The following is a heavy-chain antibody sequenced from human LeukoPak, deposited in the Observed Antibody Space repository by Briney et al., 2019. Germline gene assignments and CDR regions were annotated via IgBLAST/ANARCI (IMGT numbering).Heavy chain of an antibody. J-gene: IGHJ4*02. Sequence: GESLKISCKGSGYSFTSYWIGWVRQMPGKGLEWMGIIYSGDSDTRYSPSFQGQVTISADKSISTAYLQWSSLKASDTAMYYCARRAIVGYCSSTSCSYYFDYWGQGTLVTVSS. CDR3: ARRAIVGYCSSTSCSYYFDY. CDR1: GYSFTSYW. V-gene: IGHV5-51*01. CDR2: IYSGDSDT. D-gene: IGHD2-2*01.